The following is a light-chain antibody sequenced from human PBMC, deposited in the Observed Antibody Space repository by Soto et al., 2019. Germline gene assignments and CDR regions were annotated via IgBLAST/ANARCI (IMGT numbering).Light chain of an antibody. J-gene: IGKJ2*01. CDR2: AAS. CDR1: QGISSY. Sequence: IQLTQSPSSLSASVGDRVTITCRASQGISSYLAWYQQKPGKAPKLLIYAASTLQSGVPSRFSGSGSGTDFTLTISSLQPEDFATYYCQQYNNWPRYTFGQGTKLEIK. V-gene: IGKV1-9*01. CDR3: QQYNNWPRYT.